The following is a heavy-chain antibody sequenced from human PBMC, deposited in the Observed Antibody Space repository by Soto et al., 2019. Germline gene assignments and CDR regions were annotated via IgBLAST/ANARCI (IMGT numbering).Heavy chain of an antibody. J-gene: IGHJ3*02. V-gene: IGHV1-46*01. CDR1: GYTFTSYY. D-gene: IGHD3-22*01. CDR2: INPSGGSR. Sequence: QVQLVQSGAEVKKPGASVKVSCKASGYTFTSYYMHWVRQAPGQGLEWMGIINPSGGSRSYAQKFQGRVTMTRDTSTSSVYMELSSLRSEDTAVYYCAARYYVSAFDIWGQGTMVTVSS. CDR3: AARYYVSAFDI.